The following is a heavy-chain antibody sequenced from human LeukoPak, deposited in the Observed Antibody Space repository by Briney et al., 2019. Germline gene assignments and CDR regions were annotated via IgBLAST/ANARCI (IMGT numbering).Heavy chain of an antibody. Sequence: SETLSLTCTVSGGSISSGGYYWSWIRQHPGKGLEWIGYVYYSGNTYYNPSLKNRVIISIDMSKNQFSLKLSSVTAADTAVYYSAREGYAAVAGHDAFDIWGQGTMVTVSS. J-gene: IGHJ3*02. D-gene: IGHD6-19*01. CDR3: AREGYAAVAGHDAFDI. CDR2: VYYSGNT. CDR1: GGSISSGGYY. V-gene: IGHV4-31*03.